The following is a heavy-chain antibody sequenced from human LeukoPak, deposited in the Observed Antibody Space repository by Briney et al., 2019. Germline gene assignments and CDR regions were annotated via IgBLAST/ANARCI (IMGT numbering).Heavy chain of an antibody. CDR2: ISYDGSNK. D-gene: IGHD3-22*01. V-gene: IGHV3-30*04. J-gene: IGHJ4*02. CDR3: ARDQYYYDSSGYPSY. CDR1: GFTFSSYA. Sequence: GGSLRLSCAASGFTFSSYAMHWVRQAPGKGLEWVAVISYDGSNKYYADSVKGRFTISRDNSKNTLYLQMNSLRAEDTAVYYCARDQYYYDSSGYPSYCGQGTLVTVSS.